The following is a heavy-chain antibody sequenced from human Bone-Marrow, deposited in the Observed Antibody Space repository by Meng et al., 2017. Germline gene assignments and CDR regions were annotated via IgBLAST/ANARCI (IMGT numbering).Heavy chain of an antibody. CDR2: ISGSGGST. J-gene: IGHJ4*02. Sequence: GGSLRLSCAASGFTFSSYAMSWVRQAPGKGLEWVSAISGSGGSTYYADSVKGRFTISRDNSKNSLYLQMNSLRAEDTAVYYCASIGSSWSVDYWGQGTLVTVSS. V-gene: IGHV3-23*01. D-gene: IGHD6-13*01. CDR3: ASIGSSWSVDY. CDR1: GFTFSSYA.